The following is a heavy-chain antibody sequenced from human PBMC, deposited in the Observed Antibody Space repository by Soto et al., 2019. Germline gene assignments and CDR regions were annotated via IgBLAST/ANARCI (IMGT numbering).Heavy chain of an antibody. J-gene: IGHJ6*02. CDR3: ARVYSSSSGRAMDV. D-gene: IGHD6-6*01. CDR1: GFIFSSYE. V-gene: IGHV3-48*03. CDR2: ISSSGSNI. Sequence: PGGSLRLSCAASGFIFSSYEMNWVRQAPGKGLEWVSYISSSGSNIYYADSLKGRFIISRDNSKNSLFLQMNSLTAEDTGLYYCARVYSSSSGRAMDVWGQGTTVTVSS.